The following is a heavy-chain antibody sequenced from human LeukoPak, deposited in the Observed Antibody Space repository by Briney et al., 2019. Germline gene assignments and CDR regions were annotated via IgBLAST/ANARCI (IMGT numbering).Heavy chain of an antibody. D-gene: IGHD3-22*01. Sequence: KTSETLSLTCAVYGGSFSGYYWSWIRQPPGKGLEWIGEINHSGSTNYNPSLKSRVTISVDTSKNQFSLKLGSVTAADTAVYYCARLRDTGGYYFYYYFDSWGLGTLVSVSS. CDR1: GGSFSGYY. J-gene: IGHJ4*02. V-gene: IGHV4-34*01. CDR2: INHSGST. CDR3: ARLRDTGGYYFYYYFDS.